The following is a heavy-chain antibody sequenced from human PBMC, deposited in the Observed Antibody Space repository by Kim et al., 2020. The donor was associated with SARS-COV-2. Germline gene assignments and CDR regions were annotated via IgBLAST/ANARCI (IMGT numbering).Heavy chain of an antibody. J-gene: IGHJ6*02. CDR2: INHSGST. V-gene: IGHV4-34*01. D-gene: IGHD2-15*01. CDR3: ARAGGYCSGGSCYVVNYYYYAMDV. Sequence: SETLSLTCAVYGGSFSGYFWSWIRQPPGKGLEWIGEINHSGSTNYNPSLKSRVTISVDASKNQFSLRLSSVTAADTAVYYCARAGGYCSGGSCYVVNYYYYAMDVGAKGPRSPSP. CDR1: GGSFSGYF.